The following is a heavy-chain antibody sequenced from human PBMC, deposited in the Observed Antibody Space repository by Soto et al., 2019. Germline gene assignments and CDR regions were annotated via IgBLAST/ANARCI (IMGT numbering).Heavy chain of an antibody. V-gene: IGHV3-73*01. CDR3: TSILLGSDYYYYYGMDV. CDR2: IRSKANSYAT. CDR1: GFTFSVSA. Sequence: GGSLRLSCAASGFTFSVSAMHWVRHASGKGLEWVGRIRSKANSYATAYAASVKGRFTISRDDSKNTAYLQMNSLKTEDTAVYYCTSILLGSDYYYYYGMDVWGQGTTVTVS. D-gene: IGHD2-8*02. J-gene: IGHJ6*02.